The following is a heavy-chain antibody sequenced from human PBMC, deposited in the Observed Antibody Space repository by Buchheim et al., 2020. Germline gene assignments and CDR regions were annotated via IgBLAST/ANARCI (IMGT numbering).Heavy chain of an antibody. D-gene: IGHD5-24*01. Sequence: EVQLLESGGGLVQPGGSLRLSCAASGFTFSSYAMSWVRQAPGKGLEWVSVFSGSGGTTYYADSVRGRFTISRDNLKNTLYLPMNSLRAEDTAVYYCAKARESSYYYYGMDVWGQGTT. CDR2: FSGSGGTT. CDR3: AKARESSYYYYGMDV. CDR1: GFTFSSYA. J-gene: IGHJ6*02. V-gene: IGHV3-23*01.